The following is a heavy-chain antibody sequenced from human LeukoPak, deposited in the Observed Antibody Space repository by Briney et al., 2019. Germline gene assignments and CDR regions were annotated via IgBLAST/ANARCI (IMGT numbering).Heavy chain of an antibody. D-gene: IGHD3-10*01. CDR1: VGSIRRGGFY. V-gene: IGHV4-31*03. J-gene: IGHJ4*02. Sequence: PSQTLSLTCTVSVGSIRRGGFYWSWIRQPPGKALEWIGYIYYSGRTYHNLSLKRRVTISIPTSKTVFSLTLRSVTAADTAVYYCARYDSGNQSGDFDYWGQGTLVTVSS. CDR2: IYYSGRT. CDR3: ARYDSGNQSGDFDY.